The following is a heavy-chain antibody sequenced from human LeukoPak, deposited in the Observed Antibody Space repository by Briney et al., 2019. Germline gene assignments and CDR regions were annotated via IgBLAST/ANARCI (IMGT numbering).Heavy chain of an antibody. CDR3: ARGVNWGSYRYGSYYFDY. CDR2: MNPNSGNT. CDR1: GYTFTSYD. J-gene: IGHJ4*02. D-gene: IGHD3-16*02. V-gene: IGHV1-8*03. Sequence: ASVKVSCKASGYTFTSYDINWVRQATGQGLEWMGRMNPNSGNTGYAQKFQGRVTITRNTSISTAYMELSSLRSEDTAVYYCARGVNWGSYRYGSYYFDYWGQGTLVTVSS.